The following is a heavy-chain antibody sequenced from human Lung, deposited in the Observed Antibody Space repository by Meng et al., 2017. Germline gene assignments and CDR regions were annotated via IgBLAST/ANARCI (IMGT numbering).Heavy chain of an antibody. D-gene: IGHD3-10*01. CDR2: LGAHDGDT. V-gene: IGHV1-18*01. CDR1: DYTFTGYG. J-gene: IGHJ4*02. CDR3: ARGTPGRSYSDY. Sequence: QVQPVQSGPEVMKPGASVKGSCKASDYTFTGYGVSWVRQAPGQGLEWMAWLGAHDGDTSHAPKFQGRVTVSADRPTATAYMELRSLRSDDTAVYYCARGTPGRSYSDYWGQGTLVTVSS.